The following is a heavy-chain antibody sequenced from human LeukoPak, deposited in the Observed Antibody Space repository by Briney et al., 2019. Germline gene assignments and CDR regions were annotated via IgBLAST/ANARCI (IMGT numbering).Heavy chain of an antibody. Sequence: GGSLRLSCAASGFTFTSFGMSWVRQAPGKGLEWVSTISGSGGSTYYADSVKGRFTISRDNSKNTLYLQMNTLRAEDTAVYYCAKASRFGYSYGPREYFYYMDVWGKGTTVTISS. CDR1: GFTFTSFG. J-gene: IGHJ6*03. CDR2: ISGSGGST. CDR3: AKASRFGYSYGPREYFYYMDV. V-gene: IGHV3-23*01. D-gene: IGHD5-18*01.